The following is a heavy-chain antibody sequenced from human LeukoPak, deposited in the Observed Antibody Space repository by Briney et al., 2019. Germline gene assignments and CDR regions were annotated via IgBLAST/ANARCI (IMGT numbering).Heavy chain of an antibody. Sequence: GGSLRLSCAASGFTFSSYGMHWVRQAPGKGLEWVAVISYDGSNKYYADSVKGRFAIPRDKSKNTLHLQMNSLRAEDAAVYFCAREASSGLGAFDIWGQGTMVTVSS. CDR1: GFTFSSYG. J-gene: IGHJ3*02. CDR2: ISYDGSNK. D-gene: IGHD3-22*01. V-gene: IGHV3-30*03. CDR3: AREASSGLGAFDI.